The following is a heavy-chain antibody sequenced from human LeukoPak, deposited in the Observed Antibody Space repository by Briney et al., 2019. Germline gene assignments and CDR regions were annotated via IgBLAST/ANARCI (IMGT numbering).Heavy chain of an antibody. CDR1: GYSFTSYW. V-gene: IGHV5-51*01. D-gene: IGHD6-13*01. Sequence: GESLKISCRGSGYSFTSYWIGWVRQMPGKGLEWMGIIYPGDSDTRYSPSFQGQVTISAHKSISTAYLQWSSLKASDTAMYYCARGHSSSWYYFDYWGQGTLVTVSS. J-gene: IGHJ4*02. CDR2: IYPGDSDT. CDR3: ARGHSSSWYYFDY.